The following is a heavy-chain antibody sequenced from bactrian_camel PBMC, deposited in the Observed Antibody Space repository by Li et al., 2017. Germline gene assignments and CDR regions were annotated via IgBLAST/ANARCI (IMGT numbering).Heavy chain of an antibody. V-gene: IGHV3S53*01. J-gene: IGHJ6*01. CDR3: AADCPTTRASLKVVVTALDFGR. CDR2: MSNDGTT. Sequence: VQLVESGGGSVQAGGSLKLSCKTNGYVFSRCGMMWYRQAEGRERELVSRMSNDGTTTIGDSVKGRFTVSNDYEKNTVDLQMNSLKPEDTALYFCAADCPTTRASLKVVVTALDFGRWGPGTQVTVS. CDR1: GYVFSRCG. D-gene: IGHD2*01.